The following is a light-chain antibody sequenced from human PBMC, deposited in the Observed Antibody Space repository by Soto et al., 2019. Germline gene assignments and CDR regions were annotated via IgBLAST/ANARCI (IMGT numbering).Light chain of an antibody. Sequence: DIVLTQSPGTLSLSPGERVTLSCRASQSVGSTYLAWYQHKPGQAPRLLIYGASSRATGIPDRFSGSGSETDFTLTISRLEPEDSAVYYCQQYGRTPPYTFGQGTKLETK. CDR3: QQYGRTPPYT. CDR1: QSVGSTY. V-gene: IGKV3-20*01. J-gene: IGKJ2*01. CDR2: GAS.